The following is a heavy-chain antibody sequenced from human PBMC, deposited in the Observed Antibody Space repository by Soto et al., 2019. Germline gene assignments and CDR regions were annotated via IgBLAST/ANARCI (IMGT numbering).Heavy chain of an antibody. Sequence: LRLSCAASGFTVSSNYMSWVRQAPGKGLEWVSVIYSGGSTYYADSVKGRFTISRDNSKNTLYLQMNSLRAEDTAVYYCARSSNSIAAAGTGFDYWGQGTRVTVSS. V-gene: IGHV3-53*01. J-gene: IGHJ4*02. D-gene: IGHD6-13*01. CDR1: GFTVSSNY. CDR2: IYSGGST. CDR3: ARSSNSIAAAGTGFDY.